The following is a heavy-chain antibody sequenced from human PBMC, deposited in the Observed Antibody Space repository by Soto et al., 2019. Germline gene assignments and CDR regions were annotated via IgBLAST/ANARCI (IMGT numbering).Heavy chain of an antibody. CDR3: ARGWVQPKGRGPFDY. CDR1: GYNFSTYG. CDR2: SNPYNGNT. Sequence: ASVKVSCKASGYNFSTYGINWVRQAPGQRLEWLGWSNPYNGNTKYVQKFQDRVTLTTDTSATTAYMEVRSLRSDDTAMYFCARGWVQPKGRGPFDYWGQGTLVTVSS. D-gene: IGHD3-16*01. V-gene: IGHV1-18*04. J-gene: IGHJ4*02.